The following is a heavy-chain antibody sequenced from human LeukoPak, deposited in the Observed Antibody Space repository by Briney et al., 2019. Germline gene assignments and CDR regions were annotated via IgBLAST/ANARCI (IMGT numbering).Heavy chain of an antibody. CDR1: GGTFSSYA. J-gene: IGHJ4*02. V-gene: IGHV1-69*05. CDR2: IIPIFGTA. Sequence: SVKVSCKASGGTFSSYAISWVRQAPGQGLEWMGGIIPIFGTANYAQKFQGRVTITTDESTSTAYMELSSLRSEDTAVYYCASALTTVVAQKSWYFDYWGQGTLVTVSS. D-gene: IGHD4-23*01. CDR3: ASALTTVVAQKSWYFDY.